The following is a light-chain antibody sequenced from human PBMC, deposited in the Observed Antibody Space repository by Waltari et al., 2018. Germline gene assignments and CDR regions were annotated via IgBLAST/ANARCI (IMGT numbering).Light chain of an antibody. Sequence: QSALTQPRSVSGSPGQSVTISCTGTSNDVGGYNYVSWYQQHPGKAPKLMIYDFRKRPSGVPYRFSASKSGNTASLTISGLQAEDEAEYYWCSYAGSYTVVFGGGTKLTVL. V-gene: IGLV2-11*01. J-gene: IGLJ2*01. CDR2: DFR. CDR3: CSYAGSYTVV. CDR1: SNDVGGYNY.